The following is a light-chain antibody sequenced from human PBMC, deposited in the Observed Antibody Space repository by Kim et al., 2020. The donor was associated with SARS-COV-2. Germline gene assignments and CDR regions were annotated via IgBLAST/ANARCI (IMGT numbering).Light chain of an antibody. Sequence: GLGPTVQITCQGASLRSNYASWYQHKPGRAPVLVIYDKTNRPSGIPDRFSGSSSANTASLTITGAQAEDEADYYCNSRDSSGHRVFGTGTKVTVL. CDR3: NSRDSSGHRV. CDR2: DKT. CDR1: SLRSNY. J-gene: IGLJ1*01. V-gene: IGLV3-19*01.